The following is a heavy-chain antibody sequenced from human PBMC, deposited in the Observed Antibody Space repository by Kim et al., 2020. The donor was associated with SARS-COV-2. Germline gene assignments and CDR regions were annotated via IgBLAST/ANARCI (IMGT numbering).Heavy chain of an antibody. J-gene: IGHJ4*02. CDR2: GST. CDR3: ARGGDFFEY. Sequence: GSTTYNPSLKSRVTISVDTSKNQFSLNLNSVTAADTAVYYCARGGDFFEYWGQGTLVTVSS. V-gene: IGHV4-59*09. D-gene: IGHD2-21*02.